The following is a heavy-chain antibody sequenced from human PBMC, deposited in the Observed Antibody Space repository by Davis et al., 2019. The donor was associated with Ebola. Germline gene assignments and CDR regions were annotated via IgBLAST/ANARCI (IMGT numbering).Heavy chain of an antibody. D-gene: IGHD3-16*01. CDR1: GFTFSSYW. CDR2: INSDGSST. CDR3: ARMSGLDWFDP. J-gene: IGHJ5*02. Sequence: GESLKISCAASGFTFSSYWMHWVRQAPGKGLVWVSRINSDGSSTSYADSVKGRFTISRGNAKNTLYLQMNSLRAEDTAVYYCARMSGLDWFDPWGQGTLVTVSS. V-gene: IGHV3-74*01.